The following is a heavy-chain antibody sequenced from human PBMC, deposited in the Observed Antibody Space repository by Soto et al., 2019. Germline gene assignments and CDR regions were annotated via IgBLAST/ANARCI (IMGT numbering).Heavy chain of an antibody. D-gene: IGHD3-9*01. CDR3: ARIVHYDILTGYYNAPGDAFDI. Sequence: SVKVSCKASGGTFSSYAISWVRQAPGQGLEWMGGIIPIFGTANYAQKFQGRVTITADESTSTAYMELSSLRSEDTAVYYCARIVHYDILTGYYNAPGDAFDIWGQGTMVTVSS. CDR2: IIPIFGTA. CDR1: GGTFSSYA. V-gene: IGHV1-69*13. J-gene: IGHJ3*02.